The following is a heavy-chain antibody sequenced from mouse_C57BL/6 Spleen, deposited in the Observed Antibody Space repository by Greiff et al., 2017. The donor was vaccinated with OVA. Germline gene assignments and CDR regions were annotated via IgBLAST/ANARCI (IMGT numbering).Heavy chain of an antibody. D-gene: IGHD1-1*01. Sequence: QVQLQQPGAELVRPGSSVKLSCKASGYTFTSYWMHWVKQRPIQGLEWIGNIDPSDSETHYNQKFKDKATLNVDKASSTAYMQLSSLTSEDSAVYYCARSEVITTVVDSYAMDYWGQGTSVTVSS. CDR1: GYTFTSYW. V-gene: IGHV1-52*01. CDR3: ARSEVITTVVDSYAMDY. CDR2: IDPSDSET. J-gene: IGHJ4*01.